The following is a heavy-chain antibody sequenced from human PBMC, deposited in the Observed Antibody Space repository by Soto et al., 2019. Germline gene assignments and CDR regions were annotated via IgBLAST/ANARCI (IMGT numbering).Heavy chain of an antibody. D-gene: IGHD3-3*01. V-gene: IGHV4-30-4*01. CDR3: ARGPSADKVDY. Sequence: QVQLQESGPGLVKPSQTLSLTCTVSGGSINRGGYFWSWISQTPGKGLEWIGHIYNSGTTYTNPSLNSRATISGDTSPNQFSLNLKSVTAADTAVYYCARGPSADKVDYWGQGTLVTVSS. CDR1: GGSINRGGYF. CDR2: IYNSGTT. J-gene: IGHJ4*02.